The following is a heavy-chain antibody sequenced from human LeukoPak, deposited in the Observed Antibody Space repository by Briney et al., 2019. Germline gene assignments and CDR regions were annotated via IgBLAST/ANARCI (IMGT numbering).Heavy chain of an antibody. CDR3: AKGYWNDPFDY. J-gene: IGHJ4*02. D-gene: IGHD1-1*01. CDR2: LYVNENR. V-gene: IGHV3-66*03. CDR1: GPIVSTNY. Sequence: GGSLRLSCAVSGPIVSTNYMSWVRQAPGKGLEWISILYVNENRYYADSVKGRFTISRDNSKNTLYLQMNSLRAEDTAVYYCAKGYWNDPFDYWGQGTLVTVSS.